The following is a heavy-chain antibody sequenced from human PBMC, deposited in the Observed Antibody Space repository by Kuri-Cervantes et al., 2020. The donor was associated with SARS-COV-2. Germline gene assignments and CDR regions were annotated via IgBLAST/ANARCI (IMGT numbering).Heavy chain of an antibody. Sequence: ASVKVSCKASGYTSTFYAMNWVRQAPGQGLEWMGWISAYNGNTNYAQKLQGRVTMTTDTSTSTAYMELRSLRSDDTAVYYCARGTTGAFDIRGQGTMGTVSS. J-gene: IGHJ3*02. D-gene: IGHD1-14*01. V-gene: IGHV1-18*01. CDR3: ARGTTGAFDI. CDR2: ISAYNGNT. CDR1: GYTSTFYA.